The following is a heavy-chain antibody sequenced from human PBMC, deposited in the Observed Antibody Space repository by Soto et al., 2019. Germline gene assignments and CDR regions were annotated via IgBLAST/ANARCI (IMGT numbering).Heavy chain of an antibody. D-gene: IGHD2-8*02. CDR1: GNSISSGDYY. CDR2: IYYSGSA. Sequence: SETLALTCTVSGNSISSGDYYWSWVRQSPGKGLDWIGYIYYSGSAYYNPSLKSRPTISVDTSKNQFSLKLTSVTAADTAVYYCARDKITGLFDYWGQGTLVSVSS. CDR3: ARDKITGLFDY. J-gene: IGHJ4*02. V-gene: IGHV4-30-4*01.